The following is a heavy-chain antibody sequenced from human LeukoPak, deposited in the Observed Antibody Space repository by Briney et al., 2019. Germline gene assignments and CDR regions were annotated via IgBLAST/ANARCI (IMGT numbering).Heavy chain of an antibody. D-gene: IGHD5-24*01. V-gene: IGHV3-48*03. Sequence: GGSLRLSCAPSLPSISIDEMNWVRLAPGKGLEWVSFISSSGRDIYYADSVEGRFTISRDNAKNSLLLQISSLTAADAADDHCARGGNIGYKYNAFDVWGQGTVVTVSS. CDR2: ISSSGRDI. CDR3: ARGGNIGYKYNAFDV. CDR1: LPSISIDE. J-gene: IGHJ3*01.